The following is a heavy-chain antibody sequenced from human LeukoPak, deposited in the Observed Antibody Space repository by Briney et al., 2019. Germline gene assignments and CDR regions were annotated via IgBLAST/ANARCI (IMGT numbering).Heavy chain of an antibody. D-gene: IGHD4-17*01. CDR1: GYTFNSYY. CDR2: INPSGGST. Sequence: GASVKVSCKASGYTFNSYYMHWVRQAPGQGLEWMGIINPSGGSTSNAQKFQGRVTMTRDMSTSTVYMELSSLTSEDMAIYYCAKYGLSPYFDYWGQGTLVTVSS. J-gene: IGHJ4*02. CDR3: AKYGLSPYFDY. V-gene: IGHV1-46*02.